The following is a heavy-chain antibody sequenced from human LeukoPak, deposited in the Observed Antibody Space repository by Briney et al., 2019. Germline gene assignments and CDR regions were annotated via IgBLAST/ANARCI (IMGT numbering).Heavy chain of an antibody. CDR2: FYYSGST. Sequence: SETLSLTCTVSGGSTISSSYYWDWIRQPPGKGLDWTGSFYYSGSTYYNPSLKSRVTISVDTSKNQFSLRLSSVTAADTAVYYCARRNRAAAGVDYWGQGTLVTVSS. J-gene: IGHJ4*02. D-gene: IGHD6-13*01. CDR3: ARRNRAAAGVDY. V-gene: IGHV4-39*01. CDR1: GGSTISSSYY.